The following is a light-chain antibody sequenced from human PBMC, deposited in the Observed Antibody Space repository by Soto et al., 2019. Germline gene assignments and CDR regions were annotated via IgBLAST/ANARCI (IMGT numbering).Light chain of an antibody. V-gene: IGKV3-11*01. CDR1: QSVSTY. CDR3: HRRSKWPPA. Sequence: EIVLTQSPATLSLSPGERATLSCRASQSVSTYLAWYQQKPGQAPRLLIYDASTRATGIPARFSGIGSGTDFALTISSLVPEDSAVYDCHRRSKWPPAFGRGTKVEIK. CDR2: DAS. J-gene: IGKJ1*01.